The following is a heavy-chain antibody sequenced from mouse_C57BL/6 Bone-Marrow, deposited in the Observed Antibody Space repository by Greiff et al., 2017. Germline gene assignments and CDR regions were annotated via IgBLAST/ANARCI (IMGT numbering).Heavy chain of an antibody. CDR2: INPSTGGT. D-gene: IGHD1-1*01. CDR3: ARERYYGSSPNWYFDV. V-gene: IGHV1-42*01. Sequence: QLQQSGPELVKPGASVKISCKASGYSFTGYYMNWVKQSPEKSLEWIGEINPSTGGTTYNQKFKAKATLTVDKSSSTAYMQLKSLTSEDSAVYYCARERYYGSSPNWYFDVWGTGTTVTVSS. CDR1: GYSFTGYY. J-gene: IGHJ1*03.